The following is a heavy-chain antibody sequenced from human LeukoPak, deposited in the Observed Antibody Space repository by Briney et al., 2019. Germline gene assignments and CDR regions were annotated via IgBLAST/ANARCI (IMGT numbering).Heavy chain of an antibody. V-gene: IGHV3-23*01. CDR2: TSDRGDYT. D-gene: IGHD1-7*01. Sequence: GGSLRLSCAASGFTFTSHSMSWVRQAPGKGLEWVSGTSDRGDYTYYADSVKGRFTISRDSSKNTLFLQMNSLRAEDTALYFCARKAQYNGHYPLDYWGQGTLVTVSS. CDR3: ARKAQYNGHYPLDY. J-gene: IGHJ4*02. CDR1: GFTFTSHS.